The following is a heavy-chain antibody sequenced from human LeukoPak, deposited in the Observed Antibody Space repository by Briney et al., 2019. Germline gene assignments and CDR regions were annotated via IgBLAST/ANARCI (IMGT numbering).Heavy chain of an antibody. CDR2: IYYSGST. Sequence: SETLSLTCTVSGGSISSYYWSWIRQPPGKGLEWIGYIYYSGSTNYNPSLKSRVTISVDTSKNQFSLKLSSVTAADTAVYYCARLTVTEVVDWFDPWGQGTLVTVSS. D-gene: IGHD4-17*01. J-gene: IGHJ5*02. CDR3: ARLTVTEVVDWFDP. V-gene: IGHV4-59*08. CDR1: GGSISSYY.